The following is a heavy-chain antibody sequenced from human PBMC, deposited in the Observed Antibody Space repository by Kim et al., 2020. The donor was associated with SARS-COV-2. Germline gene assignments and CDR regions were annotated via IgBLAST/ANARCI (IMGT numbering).Heavy chain of an antibody. D-gene: IGHD1-26*01. CDR1: GFTFTDYA. J-gene: IGHJ4*02. V-gene: IGHV3-49*04. CDR3: ARGRWELPH. CDR2: IRSNGYGGTT. Sequence: GGSLRLSCTPSGFTFTDYAMTWVRQAPGKGLEWVGCIRSNGYGGTTEYAASVKGRFTISRDDSKSIVYLQMNSLKTEDTAMYYCARGRWELPHWGQGTLV.